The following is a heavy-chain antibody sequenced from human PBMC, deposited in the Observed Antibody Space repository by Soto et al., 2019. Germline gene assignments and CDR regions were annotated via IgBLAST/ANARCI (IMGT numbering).Heavy chain of an antibody. Sequence: GGSLRLSCAASGFNFSNHWMHWVRQRPAEGLVRVSRITSDGKSKAYAESVKGRFAISRDNAKNTLYLQMNGLTAEDTAVYYCARESGDWPLNWFDPWGQGTLVTIYS. CDR2: ITSDGKSK. D-gene: IGHD2-21*02. CDR3: ARESGDWPLNWFDP. V-gene: IGHV3-74*01. J-gene: IGHJ5*02. CDR1: GFNFSNHW.